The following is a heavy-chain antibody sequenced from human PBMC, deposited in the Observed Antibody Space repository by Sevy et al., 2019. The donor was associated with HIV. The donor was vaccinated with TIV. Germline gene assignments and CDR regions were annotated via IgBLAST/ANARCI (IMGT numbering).Heavy chain of an antibody. J-gene: IGHJ4*02. CDR1: GFTFSSYA. Sequence: GGSLRLSCAASGFTFSSYAMSWVRQAPGKGLEWVSAISGSGGSTYYADSVKGRFTISRDNSKNTLYLQMNSLRAGDTAVYYCAKDGGGAYYDILTGYFNLGGFDYWGQGTLVTVSS. CDR3: AKDGGGAYYDILTGYFNLGGFDY. V-gene: IGHV3-23*01. D-gene: IGHD3-9*01. CDR2: ISGSGGST.